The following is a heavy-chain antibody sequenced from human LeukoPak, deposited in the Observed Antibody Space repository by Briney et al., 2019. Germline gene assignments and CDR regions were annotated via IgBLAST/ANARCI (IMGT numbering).Heavy chain of an antibody. CDR1: EFTFSSYW. CDR2: INGDGSST. V-gene: IGHV3-74*01. J-gene: IGHJ4*02. CDR3: ARRSQLGGFYDY. Sequence: GGSLRLSCATSEFTFSSYWMHWVRQVPGEGLVWVSRINGDGSSTLYADSVKGRFTISRDSAKNTLYLEMNSLRAEDTDLYYCARRSQLGGFYDYWGQGTLVTVSS. D-gene: IGHD3-16*01.